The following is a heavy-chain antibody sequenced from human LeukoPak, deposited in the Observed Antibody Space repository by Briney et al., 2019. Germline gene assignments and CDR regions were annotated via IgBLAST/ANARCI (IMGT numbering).Heavy chain of an antibody. V-gene: IGHV1-2*02. CDR3: AREPRRVTGTGTVHFDY. Sequence: ASVKVSCKASGYTFTGYYMHWVRQAPGQGLEWMGWINPNSGGTNYAQKFQGRVTMTRDTSISTAYMELSRLRSDDTAVYYCAREPRRVTGTGTVHFDYWGQGTLVTVSS. CDR2: INPNSGGT. J-gene: IGHJ4*02. D-gene: IGHD1-14*01. CDR1: GYTFTGYY.